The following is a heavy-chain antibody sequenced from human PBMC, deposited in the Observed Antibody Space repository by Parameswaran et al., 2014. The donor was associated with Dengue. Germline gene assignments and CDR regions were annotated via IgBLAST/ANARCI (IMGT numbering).Heavy chain of an antibody. D-gene: IGHD3-10*01. J-gene: IGHJ6*02. V-gene: IGHV3-66*01. CDR3: ARERSGILYGMDV. CDR1: GFTVSSNY. CDR2: IYSGGST. Sequence: LKISCAASGFTVSSNYMSWVRQAPGKGLEWVSVIYSGGSTYYADSVKGRFTISRDNSKNTLYLQMNSLRAEDTAVYYCARERSGILYGMDVWGQGTTVTVSS.